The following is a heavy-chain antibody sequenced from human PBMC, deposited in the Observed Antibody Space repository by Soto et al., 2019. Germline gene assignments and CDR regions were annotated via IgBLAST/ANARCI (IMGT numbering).Heavy chain of an antibody. J-gene: IGHJ4*02. CDR3: ASWRGVTTSFDY. Sequence: LSLTCTVSGGSISSGDYYWSWIRQPPGKGLEWIGYIYYSGSTYYNPSLKSRVTISVDTSKNQFSLKLSSVTAADMAVYYCASWRGVTTSFDYWGQGTLVTVSS. CDR1: GGSISSGDYY. CDR2: IYYSGST. D-gene: IGHD4-17*01. V-gene: IGHV4-30-4*01.